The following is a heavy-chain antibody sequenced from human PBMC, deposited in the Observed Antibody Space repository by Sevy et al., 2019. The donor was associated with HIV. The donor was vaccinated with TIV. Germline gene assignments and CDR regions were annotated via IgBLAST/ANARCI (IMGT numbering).Heavy chain of an antibody. Sequence: SETLSLTCTVSGGSITRLYWNWIRQPPGKGLEWIANIYYNGHINYIPSLKSRVTLSLDTSKNQFSLRLSSVTAADTAMYYCAGENAWGRGYSWGQGTLVTVSS. CDR3: AGENAWGRGYS. J-gene: IGHJ4*02. CDR1: GGSITRLY. V-gene: IGHV4-59*08. D-gene: IGHD1-26*01. CDR2: IYYNGHI.